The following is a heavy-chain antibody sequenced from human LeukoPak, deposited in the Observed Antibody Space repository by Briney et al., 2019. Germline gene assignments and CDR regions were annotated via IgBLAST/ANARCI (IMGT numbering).Heavy chain of an antibody. Sequence: GGSLRLSCAASGFTFTFSDYHLHWVRQAPGKGLEWIAYISGGSSTIYYADSVRGRFTISRDNANNTLYLHMNSLRPEDTAVYYCVDLLGHWGPGTPVAVSS. CDR3: VDLLGH. D-gene: IGHD3/OR15-3a*01. J-gene: IGHJ4*02. CDR2: ISGGSSTI. V-gene: IGHV3-48*04. CDR1: GFTFTFSDYH.